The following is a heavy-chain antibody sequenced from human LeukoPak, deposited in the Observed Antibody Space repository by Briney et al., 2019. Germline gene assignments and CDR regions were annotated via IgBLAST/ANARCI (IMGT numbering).Heavy chain of an antibody. J-gene: IGHJ4*02. V-gene: IGHV4-39*07. D-gene: IGHD6-25*01. Sequence: SETLSLTCTVSGGSISSSSYYWGWIRQPPGKGLEWIGNIYYSGSTYYNPSLKSRVTVSVDTSKNQFSLKLSSGTAADTAVYYCARQIKRSGFDYWGQGTLVTVSS. CDR1: GGSISSSSYY. CDR3: ARQIKRSGFDY. CDR2: IYYSGST.